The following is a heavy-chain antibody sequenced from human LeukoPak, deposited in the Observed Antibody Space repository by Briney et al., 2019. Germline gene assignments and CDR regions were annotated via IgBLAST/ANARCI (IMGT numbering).Heavy chain of an antibody. D-gene: IGHD3-3*01. Sequence: ASVKVSCKASGYTFTGYYMHWVRQAPGQGLEWMGWINPNSGGTNYAQKFQGRVTMTRDTSISTAYMELSRMTSDDTAVYYCARVGGGPSIDGDYVDFWGQGTPVTVSS. CDR2: INPNSGGT. CDR3: ARVGGGPSIDGDYVDF. CDR1: GYTFTGYY. V-gene: IGHV1-2*02. J-gene: IGHJ4*02.